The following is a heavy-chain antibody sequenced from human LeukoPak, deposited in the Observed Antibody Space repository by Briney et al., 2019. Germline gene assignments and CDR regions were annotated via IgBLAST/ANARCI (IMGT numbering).Heavy chain of an antibody. D-gene: IGHD5-24*01. Sequence: GGSLRLSCVASGFTGSSDYMSWVRQAPGKGLEWVSIISGGGNTYYADSVKDRFTISRDNSKSTMYLQMKSLRAEDTAVYYCGSRDKGYYYGLDVWGQGTTVTVSS. CDR2: ISGGGNT. CDR3: GSRDKGYYYGLDV. CDR1: GFTGSSDY. J-gene: IGHJ6*02. V-gene: IGHV3-66*01.